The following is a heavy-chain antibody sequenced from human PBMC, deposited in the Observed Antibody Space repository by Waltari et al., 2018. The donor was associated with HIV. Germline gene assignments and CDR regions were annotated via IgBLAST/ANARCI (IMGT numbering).Heavy chain of an antibody. D-gene: IGHD6-25*01. V-gene: IGHV4-34*01. CDR3: ARTYSSAWYKYFDH. Sequence: FSAYSWNWIRQPPGKGLEWIGEINHSDSTNYNPSLKSRVTISLDTSKNQFSLNLTSVTAADMAVYYCARTYSSAWYKYFDHWGQGTLVTVSS. CDR2: INHSDST. J-gene: IGHJ4*02. CDR1: FSAYS.